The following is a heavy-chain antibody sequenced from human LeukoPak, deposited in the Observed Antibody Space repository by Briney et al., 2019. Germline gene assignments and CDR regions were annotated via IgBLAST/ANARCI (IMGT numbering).Heavy chain of an antibody. CDR3: ARTHVNILSAHMFYFDF. Sequence: ASVKVSCKASGYTFTDYYMHWVRQAPGQRLEWMGWSNPKSGVSNYAQNFQGRVTMTRDTSISTAYMELRSLTSDDTAVYYYARTHVNILSAHMFYFDFWGQGTLVTVSS. V-gene: IGHV1-2*02. CDR2: SNPKSGVS. D-gene: IGHD5-12*01. J-gene: IGHJ4*02. CDR1: GYTFTDYY.